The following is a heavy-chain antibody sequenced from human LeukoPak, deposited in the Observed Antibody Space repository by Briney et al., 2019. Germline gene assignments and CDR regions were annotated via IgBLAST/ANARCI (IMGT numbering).Heavy chain of an antibody. CDR2: INHSGST. V-gene: IGHV4-34*01. Sequence: SETLSLTCAGYGESFSGYYWSWIRQPPGKGLEWIGEINHSGSTNYNPSLKSRVTISVDTSKNQFSLKLSSVTGADTAVYYCARGRRVRGPLDYWGQGTLVTVSS. D-gene: IGHD3-10*01. CDR3: ARGRRVRGPLDY. J-gene: IGHJ4*02. CDR1: GESFSGYY.